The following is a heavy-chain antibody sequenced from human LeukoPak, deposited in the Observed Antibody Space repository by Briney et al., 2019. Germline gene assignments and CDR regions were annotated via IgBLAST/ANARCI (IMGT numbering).Heavy chain of an antibody. J-gene: IGHJ6*03. CDR3: ARKGPANYYYFYMDG. CDR1: GYTFTSYD. V-gene: IGHV1-8*01. Sequence: ASVKVSCKAPGYTFTSYDINWVRQATGQGLEWMGWMNPNSGNTGYAQKFQGRVTMTRNTSISTAYMELSSLRSEDTAVYFCARKGPANYYYFYMDGWGKGRTVSVCS. D-gene: IGHD2-15*01. CDR2: MNPNSGNT.